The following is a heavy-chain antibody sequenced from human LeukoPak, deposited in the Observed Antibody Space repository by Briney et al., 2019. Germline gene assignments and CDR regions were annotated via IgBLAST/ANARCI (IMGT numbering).Heavy chain of an antibody. CDR3: ARLRGNYFPDY. J-gene: IGHJ4*02. V-gene: IGHV4-39*07. CDR2: IYYSGST. Sequence: SETLSLTCTVSGGSISSSSYYWGWIRQPPGKGLEWIGSIYYSGSTYYNPSLKSRVTISVDTSKNQFSLRLSSVTAADTAVYYCARLRGNYFPDYWGQGTPVPVSS. CDR1: GGSISSSSYY. D-gene: IGHD4-11*01.